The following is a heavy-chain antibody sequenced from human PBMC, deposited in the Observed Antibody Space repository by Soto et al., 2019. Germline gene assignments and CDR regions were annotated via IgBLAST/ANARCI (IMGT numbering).Heavy chain of an antibody. CDR1: GGTISNNNW. V-gene: IGHV4-4*02. CDR3: ARVLPGLVGENEAFEL. Sequence: QVQLQESGPGLVKPSGTLSLTCNVSGGTISNNNWWRWVRQTPEKGLEWSGQISHSGNPNYNPYLKCRVSMPVDTSSSQFSLKLTSATAADTAVYYCARVLPGLVGENEAFELWGQGTLVTVS. D-gene: IGHD3-9*01. CDR2: ISHSGNP. J-gene: IGHJ4*01.